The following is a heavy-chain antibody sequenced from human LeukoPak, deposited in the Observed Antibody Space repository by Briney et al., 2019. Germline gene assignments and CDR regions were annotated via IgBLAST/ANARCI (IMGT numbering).Heavy chain of an antibody. Sequence: SETLSLTCTVSGGSISSSSYYWGWIRQPPGKGLEWIGSIYYSGSTYYNPSPKSRVTISVDTSKNQFSLKLSSVTAADTAVYYCARVVPLIVGATTWFDYWGQGTRVTVSS. D-gene: IGHD1-26*01. J-gene: IGHJ4*02. CDR1: GGSISSSSYY. CDR2: IYYSGST. V-gene: IGHV4-39*07. CDR3: ARVVPLIVGATTWFDY.